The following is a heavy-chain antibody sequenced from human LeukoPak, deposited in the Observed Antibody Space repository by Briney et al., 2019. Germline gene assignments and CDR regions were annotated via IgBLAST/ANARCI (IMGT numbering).Heavy chain of an antibody. CDR2: INPNSGGT. Sequence: GASVKVSCKASGYTFTGYYMHWVRQAPGQGLEWMGWINPNSGGTNYAQKFQGRVTMTRDTSISTAYMELSRLRSDDTAVYYCAREMGATTDAFDIWGQGTMVTVSS. CDR1: GYTFTGYY. J-gene: IGHJ3*02. V-gene: IGHV1-2*02. D-gene: IGHD1-26*01. CDR3: AREMGATTDAFDI.